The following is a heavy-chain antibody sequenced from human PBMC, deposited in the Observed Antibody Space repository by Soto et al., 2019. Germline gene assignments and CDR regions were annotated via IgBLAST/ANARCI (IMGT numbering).Heavy chain of an antibody. V-gene: IGHV3-74*01. Sequence: LRLSCAASGFNFSNHWMHWVRQRPGEGLVWVSRITSDGKSKAYAESVKGRFAISRDNAKNTLYLQMNGLTAEDTAVYYCARESGDWPLNWFDPWGQGTLVTVSS. CDR1: GFNFSNHW. J-gene: IGHJ5*02. D-gene: IGHD2-21*02. CDR3: ARESGDWPLNWFDP. CDR2: ITSDGKSK.